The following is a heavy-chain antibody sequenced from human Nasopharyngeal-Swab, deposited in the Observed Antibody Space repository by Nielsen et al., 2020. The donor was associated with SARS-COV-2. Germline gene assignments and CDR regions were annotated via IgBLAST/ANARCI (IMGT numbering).Heavy chain of an antibody. CDR1: GYTLTELS. CDR2: FDPEDGET. J-gene: IGHJ6*02. D-gene: IGHD6-13*01. CDR3: ATDLAAAGKYYYYYYGMDV. V-gene: IGHV1-24*01. Sequence: ASVKVSCKVSGYTLTELSMHWVRQAPGKGLEWMGGFDPEDGETIYAQKFQGRVTMTEDTSTDTAYMELSSLRSEDTAVYYCATDLAAAGKYYYYYYGMDVWGQGTTVTVS.